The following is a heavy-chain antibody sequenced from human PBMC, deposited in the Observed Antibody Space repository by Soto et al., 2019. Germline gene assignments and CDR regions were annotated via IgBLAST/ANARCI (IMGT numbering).Heavy chain of an antibody. CDR1: GFTFSSYG. CDR3: AKEMGPAGDFSDYDGFSYFQH. J-gene: IGHJ1*01. D-gene: IGHD4-17*01. V-gene: IGHV3-30*18. CDR2: ISYDGSNK. Sequence: QVQLGESGGGVVQPGRSLRLSCAASGFTFSSYGMHWVRQAPGKGLEWVAVISYDGSNKYYADSVKGRFTISRDNSKNMLYLKMNSLRAEDTAVYYCAKEMGPAGDFSDYDGFSYFQHWGQGTLVTVSS.